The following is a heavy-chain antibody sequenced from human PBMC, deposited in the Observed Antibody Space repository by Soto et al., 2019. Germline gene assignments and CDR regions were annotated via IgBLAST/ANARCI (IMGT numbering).Heavy chain of an antibody. V-gene: IGHV4-34*01. Sequence: PSETLSLTCAVYGGSFSGYYWSWIRQPPGKGLEWIGEINHSGSTNYNPPLKSRVTISVDTSKNQFSLKLSSVTAADTAVYYCARGGELERRLAWFDPWGQGTLVTVSS. CDR3: ARGGELERRLAWFDP. CDR1: GGSFSGYY. CDR2: INHSGST. D-gene: IGHD1-1*01. J-gene: IGHJ5*02.